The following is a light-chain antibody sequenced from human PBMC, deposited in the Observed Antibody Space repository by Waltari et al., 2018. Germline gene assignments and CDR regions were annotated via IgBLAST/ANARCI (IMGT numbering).Light chain of an antibody. CDR3: QQANSFPWT. CDR1: RGISSW. J-gene: IGKJ1*01. Sequence: DIQMTQSPSPVSASVGDRVTITCRASRGISSWLAWYQQKPGKAPKLLIYAASSLQSGVPSRFSGSGSGTDFTLTISSLQPEDFATYYCQQANSFPWTFGQGTKVEIK. CDR2: AAS. V-gene: IGKV1-12*01.